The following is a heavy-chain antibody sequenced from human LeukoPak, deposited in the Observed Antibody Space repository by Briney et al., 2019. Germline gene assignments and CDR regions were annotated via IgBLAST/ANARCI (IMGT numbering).Heavy chain of an antibody. D-gene: IGHD2-15*01. V-gene: IGHV4-30-4*08. Sequence: PSETLSLTCTVSGGSICSGDYYWGWIRQPPGKGLEWIGYIYYSGTTYYNPSLRSQVTISVDTSKNQFSLKLTSVTAADTAVYYCARGYCSGGRCYHPWGQGTLVTVSS. CDR1: GGSICSGDYY. CDR3: ARGYCSGGRCYHP. CDR2: IYYSGTT. J-gene: IGHJ5*02.